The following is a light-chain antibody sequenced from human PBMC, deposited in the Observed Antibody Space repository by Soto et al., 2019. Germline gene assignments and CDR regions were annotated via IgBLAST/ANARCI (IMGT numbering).Light chain of an antibody. CDR2: WAS. J-gene: IGKJ3*01. Sequence: DIVMTQSPASLAVSLGERTTIHCNSSQSLLYSSNNKNYLAWYQQKPGQPPKLLSDWASARESGVPDRCSGCGSRTYFNLNISSLQDDYVVDYYCHYYNRPPITLGPGTKVDIK. CDR1: QSLLYSSNNKNY. CDR3: HYYNRPPIT. V-gene: IGKV4-1*01.